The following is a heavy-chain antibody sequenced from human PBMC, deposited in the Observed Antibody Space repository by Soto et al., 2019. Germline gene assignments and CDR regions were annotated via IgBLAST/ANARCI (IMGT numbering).Heavy chain of an antibody. CDR2: IYYSGST. CDR1: VGSISSYY. D-gene: IGHD6-19*01. Sequence: SESLSLTGTVSVGSISSYYWSWIRQRPGKGLEWIGYIYYSGSTNYNPSLKSRVTISVDTSKNQFSLKLSSVTAADTAVYYCARDLGYSSGWYPSRAFDIWGQGTMVTVSS. J-gene: IGHJ3*02. V-gene: IGHV4-59*01. CDR3: ARDLGYSSGWYPSRAFDI.